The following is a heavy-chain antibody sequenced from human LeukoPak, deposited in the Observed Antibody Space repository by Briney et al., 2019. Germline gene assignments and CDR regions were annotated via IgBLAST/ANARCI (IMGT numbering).Heavy chain of an antibody. J-gene: IGHJ4*02. CDR2: ISAYNGNT. CDR1: GYTFTSYD. D-gene: IGHD2-15*01. Sequence: GASVKVSCKASGYTFTSYDINWVRQATGQGLEWMGWISAYNGNTNYAQKLQGRVTMTTDTSTSTAYMELRSLRSDDTAVYYCARVAVHCSGGSCYHFDYWGQGTLVTVSS. CDR3: ARVAVHCSGGSCYHFDY. V-gene: IGHV1-18*01.